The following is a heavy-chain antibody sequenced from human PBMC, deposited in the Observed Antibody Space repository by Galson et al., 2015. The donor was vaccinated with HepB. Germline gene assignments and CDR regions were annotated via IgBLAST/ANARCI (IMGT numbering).Heavy chain of an antibody. CDR1: GYTFTSYA. Sequence: SVKVSCKASGYTFTSYAMHWVRQAPGQRLEWMGWINGGNGDTLYSQTFQGRVTITRDTSASTAYLELRSLRSEDTALYYCAKTGTIAAAGISLDYWGQGTLVTVSS. D-gene: IGHD6-13*01. V-gene: IGHV1-3*01. J-gene: IGHJ4*02. CDR3: AKTGTIAAAGISLDY. CDR2: INGGNGDT.